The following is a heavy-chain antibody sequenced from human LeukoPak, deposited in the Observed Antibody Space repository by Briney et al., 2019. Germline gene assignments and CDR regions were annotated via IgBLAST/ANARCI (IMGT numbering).Heavy chain of an antibody. CDR1: GYTFVDYG. CDR3: ARDGRSDYTTFYYSYYMDV. V-gene: IGHV1-18*01. Sequence: GASVKVSCKASGYTFVDYGFSWVRQAPGQGLEWMGWVSGYNGHTNYPQKFQGRVTLTTDTSTSTAYMELRSLRSDDTAVYYGARDGRSDYTTFYYSYYMDVWGKGTTVSVSS. J-gene: IGHJ6*03. D-gene: IGHD4-11*01. CDR2: VSGYNGHT.